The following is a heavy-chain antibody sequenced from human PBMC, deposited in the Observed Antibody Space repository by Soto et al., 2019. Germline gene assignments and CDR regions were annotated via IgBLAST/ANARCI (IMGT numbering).Heavy chain of an antibody. CDR2: ISGSGGST. CDR1: GFTFSSYA. D-gene: IGHD3-22*01. Sequence: PGGSLRLSCAASGFTFSSYAMSWVRQAPGKGLEWVSAISGSGGSTYYADSVKGRFTISRDNSKNTLYLQMNSLRAEDTAVYYCAKELSSGYYYDSSGYQPGAFDIWGQGTMVTVSS. V-gene: IGHV3-23*01. CDR3: AKELSSGYYYDSSGYQPGAFDI. J-gene: IGHJ3*02.